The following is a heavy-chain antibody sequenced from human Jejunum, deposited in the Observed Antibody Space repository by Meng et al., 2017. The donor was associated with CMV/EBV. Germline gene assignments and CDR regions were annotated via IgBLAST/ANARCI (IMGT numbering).Heavy chain of an antibody. V-gene: IGHV3-9*01. Sequence: DYAMHWVRQAPGKGLEWVSGISWNSGNLGYADSVKGRFTISRDNAKNSLYLQMNTLRAEDTALYYCAKDFGPSLVPAAIWSYGMDVWGQGTTVTVSS. D-gene: IGHD2-2*01. CDR1: DYA. CDR3: AKDFGPSLVPAAIWSYGMDV. J-gene: IGHJ6*02. CDR2: ISWNSGNL.